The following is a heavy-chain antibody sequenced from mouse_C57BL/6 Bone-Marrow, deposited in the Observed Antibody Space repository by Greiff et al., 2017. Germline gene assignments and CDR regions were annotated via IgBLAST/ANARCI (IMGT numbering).Heavy chain of an antibody. V-gene: IGHV5-4*01. Sequence: EVKLLDSFFFLFKPGWSLKLSCAASGFTFSSYAMSWVRQTPEKRLEWVATISDGGSYTYYPDNVKGRFTISRDNAKNNLYLQMSHLKSEDTAMYYCARDSSGPFAYWGQGTLVTVSA. CDR3: ARDSSGPFAY. CDR2: ISDGGSYT. J-gene: IGHJ3*01. CDR1: GFTFSSYA. D-gene: IGHD3-2*02.